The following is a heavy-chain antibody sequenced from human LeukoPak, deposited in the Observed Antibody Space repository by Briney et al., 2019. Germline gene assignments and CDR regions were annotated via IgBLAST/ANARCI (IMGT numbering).Heavy chain of an antibody. CDR3: ARVPTVTFFDY. Sequence: PSETLSLTCTVSGGSISSGSYYWSWIRQPAGKGLEWTGRIYTSGSTNCNPPLKSRVAISVDTSKNQFSLKLSSVTAADTAVYYCARVPTVTFFDYWGQGTLVTVSS. J-gene: IGHJ4*02. CDR2: IYTSGST. CDR1: GGSISSGSYY. V-gene: IGHV4-61*02. D-gene: IGHD4-17*01.